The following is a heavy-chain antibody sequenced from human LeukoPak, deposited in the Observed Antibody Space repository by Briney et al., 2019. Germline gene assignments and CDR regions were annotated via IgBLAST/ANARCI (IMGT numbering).Heavy chain of an antibody. CDR3: ARGGVDCSGGSCYSLPYYYMDV. J-gene: IGHJ6*03. Sequence: GGSLRLSCAACGFTFSSYAMHWVRQAPGKGLEWVAVISYDGSNKYYADSVKGRFTISRDNSKNTLYLQMNSLRAEDTAVYYCARGGVDCSGGSCYSLPYYYMDVWGKGTTVTVSS. CDR1: GFTFSSYA. CDR2: ISYDGSNK. V-gene: IGHV3-30*01. D-gene: IGHD2-15*01.